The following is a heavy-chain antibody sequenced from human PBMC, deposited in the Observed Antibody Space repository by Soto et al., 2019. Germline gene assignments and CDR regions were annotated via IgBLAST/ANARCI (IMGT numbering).Heavy chain of an antibody. Sequence: GEPLKISCKGSGYSFTSYWISWVRQMPGKGLEWMGRIDPSDSYTNYSPSFQGHVTISADKSISTAYLRWSSLKASDTAMYYCARHGNPYYYDSSGHAPDGYYGMDVWGQGTTVTVSS. CDR1: GYSFTSYW. CDR2: IDPSDSYT. CDR3: ARHGNPYYYDSSGHAPDGYYGMDV. J-gene: IGHJ6*02. V-gene: IGHV5-10-1*01. D-gene: IGHD3-22*01.